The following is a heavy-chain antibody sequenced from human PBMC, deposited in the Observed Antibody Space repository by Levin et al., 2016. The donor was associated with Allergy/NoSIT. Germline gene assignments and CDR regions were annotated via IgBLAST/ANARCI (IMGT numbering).Heavy chain of an antibody. CDR1: GGSVSSGSYY. CDR3: ARRYSSSWYNWFDP. Sequence: SETLSLTCTVSGGSVSSGSYYWSWIRQPPGKGLEWIGYIYYSGSTNYNPSLKSRVTISVDTSKNQFSLKLSSVTAADTAVYYCARRYSSSWYNWFDPWGQGTLVTVSS. CDR2: IYYSGST. J-gene: IGHJ5*02. V-gene: IGHV4-61*01. D-gene: IGHD6-13*01.